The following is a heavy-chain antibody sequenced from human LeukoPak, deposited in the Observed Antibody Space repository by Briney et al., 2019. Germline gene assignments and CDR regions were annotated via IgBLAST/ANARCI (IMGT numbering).Heavy chain of an antibody. CDR1: GFTFSSYG. V-gene: IGHV3-30*18. CDR2: ISYDGSNK. J-gene: IGHJ6*02. D-gene: IGHD6-13*01. Sequence: PGGSLRLSCAASGFTFSSYGMHWVRQAPGKGLEWVAVISYDGSNKYYADSVKGRFTISRDNSKNTLYLQMNSLRAEDTAVYYCAKDRVAAAGTYYGMDVWGQGTTVTVSS. CDR3: AKDRVAAAGTYYGMDV.